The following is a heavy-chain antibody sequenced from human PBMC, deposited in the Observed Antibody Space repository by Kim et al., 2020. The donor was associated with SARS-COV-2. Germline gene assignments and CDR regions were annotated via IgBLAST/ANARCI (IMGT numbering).Heavy chain of an antibody. V-gene: IGHV3-49*04. CDR3: TRAAYGFSNYYYYGMDV. J-gene: IGHJ6*02. Sequence: GGSLRLSCTASGFTFGDYAMSWVRQAPGKGVEWVGFIRSKAYGGTTEYAASVKGRFTISRDDSNSIAYLQMNSLKTEDTAVYYCTRAAYGFSNYYYYGMDVWGQGTTVTVSS. CDR1: GFTFGDYA. D-gene: IGHD4-17*01. CDR2: IRSKAYGGTT.